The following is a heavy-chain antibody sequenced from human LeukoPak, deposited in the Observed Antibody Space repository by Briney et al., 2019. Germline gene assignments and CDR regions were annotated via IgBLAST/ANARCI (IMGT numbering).Heavy chain of an antibody. J-gene: IGHJ4*02. CDR3: AKQLGYCSDGSCYFPY. Sequence: GGSLRLSCAASGFTFSSPAMSWVRKAPGKGLEWVSAISNNGGYTYYADSVQGRFTISRDNSKSTLCLQMNSLRAEDTAVYYCAKQLGYCSDGSCYFPYWGQGTLVTVSS. CDR1: GFTFSSPA. CDR2: ISNNGGYT. V-gene: IGHV3-23*01. D-gene: IGHD2-15*01.